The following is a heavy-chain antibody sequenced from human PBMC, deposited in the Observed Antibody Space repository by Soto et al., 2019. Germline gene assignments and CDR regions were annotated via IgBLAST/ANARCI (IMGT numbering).Heavy chain of an antibody. D-gene: IGHD3-22*01. CDR3: ARHSRTYYVSSGSAALSPEFGY. CDR2: IYPGDSDT. J-gene: IGHJ4*02. CDR1: GYSFTSYW. V-gene: IGHV5-51*01. Sequence: GESLKVSCKGSGYSFTSYWIDWVRQMPGKGLEWMGIIYPGDSDTRYSPSFQGQVTISADKSISNAYLQWSSLKASDTAMYYCARHSRTYYVSSGSAALSPEFGYWGQGTLVTVSS.